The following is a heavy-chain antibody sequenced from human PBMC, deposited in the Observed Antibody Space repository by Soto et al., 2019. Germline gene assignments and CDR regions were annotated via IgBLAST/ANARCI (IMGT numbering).Heavy chain of an antibody. CDR1: GFTFSSYS. Sequence: PGGSLRLSCAASGFTFSSYSISWVRQAPWKGLEWVSAISGSGVSTYYADSVKGRFTISRDNSKNTLYLQMNSLRAEDTAVYYCAKDRFGVHIYYYGMDVCGQGTTVTVCS. D-gene: IGHD3-3*01. CDR2: ISGSGVST. J-gene: IGHJ6*02. CDR3: AKDRFGVHIYYYGMDV. V-gene: IGHV3-23*01.